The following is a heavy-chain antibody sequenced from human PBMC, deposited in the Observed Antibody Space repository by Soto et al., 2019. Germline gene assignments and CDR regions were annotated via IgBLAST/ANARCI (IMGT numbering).Heavy chain of an antibody. CDR2: ISAYNGNT. CDR3: ARDIVGATMTDYYYYGMDV. J-gene: IGHJ6*02. CDR1: GYTFTSYG. V-gene: IGHV1-18*01. D-gene: IGHD1-26*01. Sequence: ASVKVSCKASGYTFTSYGISWVRQAPGQGLEWMGWISAYNGNTNYAQKLQGRVTMTTDTSTSTAYMELRSLRSDDTAVYYCARDIVGATMTDYYYYGMDVWGQGTTVTVSS.